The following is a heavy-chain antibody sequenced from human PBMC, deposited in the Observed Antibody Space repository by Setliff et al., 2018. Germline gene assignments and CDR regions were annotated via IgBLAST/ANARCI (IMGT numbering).Heavy chain of an antibody. D-gene: IGHD1-1*01. Sequence: SETLSLTCTVSGGSISSGVYYWGWIRQPPGKGLEWIGRNYHGGKTYYNTSLESRLTISVDTSKNQFSLKLRSVTAADTAVYYCARTGTYRYFDSWGQGTLVTVSS. CDR3: ARTGTYRYFDS. J-gene: IGHJ4*02. V-gene: IGHV4-39*01. CDR2: NYHGGKT. CDR1: GGSISSGVYY.